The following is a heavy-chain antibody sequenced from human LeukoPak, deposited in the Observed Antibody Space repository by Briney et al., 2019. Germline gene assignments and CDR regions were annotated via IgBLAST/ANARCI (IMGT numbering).Heavy chain of an antibody. CDR2: ILYSGNA. V-gene: IGHV4-31*11. Sequence: SETLSLTCVVSGDSISRDIYYWSWIRQYPGRDLEWIGYILYSGNAYFNPSLKSRATMSVDTSKNQFSLRLRSVTAADTAIYYCARENSGSYLRKWFDPWGQGSLVTVSS. J-gene: IGHJ5*02. CDR3: ARENSGSYLRKWFDP. CDR1: GDSISRDIYY. D-gene: IGHD1-26*01.